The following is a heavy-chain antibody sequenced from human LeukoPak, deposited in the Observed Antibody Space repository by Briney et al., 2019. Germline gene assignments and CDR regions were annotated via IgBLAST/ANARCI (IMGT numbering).Heavy chain of an antibody. CDR1: GFTFGSFE. J-gene: IGHJ3*02. Sequence: GGSLRLSCAASGFTFGSFEMNWVRQAPGKGLEWLSYISSSGSNKYYADSLKGRFTISRDNAKNSLYLQMNSLTPEDTADYYCARDLGDYVGYDAFDIWGQGTRVTVSS. D-gene: IGHD4-17*01. V-gene: IGHV3-48*03. CDR2: ISSSGSNK. CDR3: ARDLGDYVGYDAFDI.